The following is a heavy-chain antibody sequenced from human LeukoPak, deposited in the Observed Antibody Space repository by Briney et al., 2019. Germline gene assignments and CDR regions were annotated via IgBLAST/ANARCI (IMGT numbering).Heavy chain of an antibody. Sequence: PGGSLRLSCAASGFTFTTYALSWVRQAPGKGLEWVSGISGGGSRTYYADSVKGRFTISRDNTKNTLYLQMNSLRGDDTAVYYCAKVAFWSPLVVPAAPWFYFDYWGQGTLVTVSS. CDR3: AKVAFWSPLVVPAAPWFYFDY. CDR2: ISGGGSRT. J-gene: IGHJ4*02. D-gene: IGHD2-2*01. V-gene: IGHV3-23*01. CDR1: GFTFTTYA.